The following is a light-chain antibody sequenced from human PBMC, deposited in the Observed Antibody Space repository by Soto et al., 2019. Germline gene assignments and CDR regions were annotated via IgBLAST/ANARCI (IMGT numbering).Light chain of an antibody. CDR1: QDIGNY. Sequence: DIQMTQSPSSLSASVGDRVTITCRASQDIGNYLNWYQQTPGKAPRLLIYDASNLEIGVPSRFNASGSGTEVTFTITSLQPEDIATYYCQQYDNLTPYTVGRGTKLDLK. V-gene: IGKV1-33*01. CDR2: DAS. CDR3: QQYDNLTPYT. J-gene: IGKJ2*01.